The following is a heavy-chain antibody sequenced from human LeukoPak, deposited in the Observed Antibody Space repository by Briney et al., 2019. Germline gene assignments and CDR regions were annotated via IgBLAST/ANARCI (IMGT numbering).Heavy chain of an antibody. CDR3: VRSGVVLQTGFDF. Sequence: PSETLSLTCAVSGGPIMTHPYYWGWIRQPPGKGLEGLGSIFYDGTTYYSPSLKSRVSVSADTSRNQFSLSLTSASAADTAVYYCVRSGVVLQTGFDFWGQGALVTVSS. J-gene: IGHJ4*02. CDR2: IFYDGTT. V-gene: IGHV4-39*07. D-gene: IGHD3-16*01. CDR1: GGPIMTHPYY.